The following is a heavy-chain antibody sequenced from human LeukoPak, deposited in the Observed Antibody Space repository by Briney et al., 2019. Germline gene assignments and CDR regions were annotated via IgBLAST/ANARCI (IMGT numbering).Heavy chain of an antibody. D-gene: IGHD3-3*01. CDR2: ISSSSSYI. V-gene: IGHV3-21*01. J-gene: IGHJ4*02. CDR1: GFTFSSYS. CDR3: ARDAHVLRFLEWPRKVGFDY. Sequence: GGSLRLSCAASGFTFSSYSMNWVRQAPGKGLEWVSSISSSSSYIYYADSVKGRFTISRDNAKNSLYLQMNSLRAEDTAVYYCARDAHVLRFLEWPRKVGFDYWGQETLVTVSS.